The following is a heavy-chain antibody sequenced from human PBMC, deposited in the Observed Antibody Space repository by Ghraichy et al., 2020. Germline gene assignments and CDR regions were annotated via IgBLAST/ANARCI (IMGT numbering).Heavy chain of an antibody. V-gene: IGHV4-34*01. Sequence: SETLSLTCAVYGGSFSGYYWSWIRQPPGKGLEWIGEINHSGSTNYNPSLKSRVTISVDTSKNQFSLKLSSVTAADTAVYYCARAGPYSSSAPSLLRWFDPWGQGTLVTVSS. J-gene: IGHJ5*02. CDR2: INHSGST. CDR1: GGSFSGYY. CDR3: ARAGPYSSSAPSLLRWFDP. D-gene: IGHD6-6*01.